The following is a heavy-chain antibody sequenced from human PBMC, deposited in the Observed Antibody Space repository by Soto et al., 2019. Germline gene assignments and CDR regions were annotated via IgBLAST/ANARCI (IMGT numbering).Heavy chain of an antibody. CDR1: GVSIISSSFH. V-gene: IGHV4-39*01. J-gene: IGHJ5*02. D-gene: IGHD6-13*01. CDR2: IYYSGST. Sequence: PSETLSLTCTVSGVSIISSSFHWGWIRQPPGKGLEWIGSIYYSGSTYYRPSLKSRVTISVDTSKNQFSLKLSSVPAADTAVYYCARGERAAGTDWWIEPWGKGTLVTVS. CDR3: ARGERAAGTDWWIEP.